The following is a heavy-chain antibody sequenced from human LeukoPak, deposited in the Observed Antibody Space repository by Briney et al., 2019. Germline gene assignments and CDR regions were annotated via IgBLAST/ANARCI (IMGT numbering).Heavy chain of an antibody. CDR1: GFTVSSNY. J-gene: IGHJ4*02. V-gene: IGHV3-53*01. CDR2: IYSGGST. Sequence: GGSLRLSCAASGFTVSSNYMSWVRQAPGKGLEWVSVIYSGGSTYYADSAKGRFTISRDNSENTLNLQMNSLRAEDTAIYYCAKARAGDITAAFNYWGQGTLVTVSS. CDR3: AKARAGDITAAFNY. D-gene: IGHD6-13*01.